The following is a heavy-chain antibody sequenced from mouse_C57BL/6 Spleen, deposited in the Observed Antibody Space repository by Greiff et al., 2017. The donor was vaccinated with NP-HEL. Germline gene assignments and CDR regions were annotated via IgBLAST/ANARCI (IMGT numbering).Heavy chain of an antibody. CDR1: GYTFTSYW. CDR2: IDPSDSYT. Sequence: QVQLQQPGAELVMPGASVKLSCKASGYTFTSYWMHWVKQRPGQGLEWIGEIDPSDSYTNYNQKFKGKSTLTVYKSSSTAYMQLSSLTSEDSAVYYCARSPSIYYYGSSPMDYWGQGTSVTVSS. V-gene: IGHV1-69*01. CDR3: ARSPSIYYYGSSPMDY. D-gene: IGHD1-1*01. J-gene: IGHJ4*01.